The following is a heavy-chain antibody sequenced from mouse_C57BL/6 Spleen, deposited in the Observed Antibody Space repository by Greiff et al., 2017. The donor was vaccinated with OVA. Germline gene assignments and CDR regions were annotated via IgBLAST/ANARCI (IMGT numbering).Heavy chain of an antibody. J-gene: IGHJ1*03. CDR2: INYDGSST. CDR1: GFTFSDYY. CDR3: ARDGSSYDDWYFDV. Sequence: EVMLVESEGGLVQPGSSMKLSCTASGFTFSDYYMAWVRQVPEKGLEWVANINYDGSSTYYLDSLKSRFIISRDNAKNILYLQMSSLKSEDTATYYGARDGSSYDDWYFDVWGTGTTVTVAS. D-gene: IGHD1-1*01. V-gene: IGHV5-16*01.